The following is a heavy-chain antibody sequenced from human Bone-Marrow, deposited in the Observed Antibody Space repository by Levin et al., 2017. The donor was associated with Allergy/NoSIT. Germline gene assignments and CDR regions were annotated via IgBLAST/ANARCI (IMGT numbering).Heavy chain of an antibody. V-gene: IGHV3-9*01. CDR3: VKDRSSVDNWNYGGPFES. Sequence: GGSLRLSCEASGFTFNDFAMHWVRQIPGKGLEWVTGIMWNSARMDYADSVKGRFTISRDNAKHSLYLEMNALRVEDTALYYCVKDRSSVDNWNYGGPFESWGQGTLVTVSS. J-gene: IGHJ4*02. D-gene: IGHD1-7*01. CDR2: IMWNSARM. CDR1: GFTFNDFA.